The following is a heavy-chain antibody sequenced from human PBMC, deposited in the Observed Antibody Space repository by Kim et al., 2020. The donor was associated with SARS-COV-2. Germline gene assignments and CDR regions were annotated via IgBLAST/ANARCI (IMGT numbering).Heavy chain of an antibody. D-gene: IGHD2-15*01. V-gene: IGHV3-11*01. CDR3: GRTPSPRAYFDY. Sequence: YADSVNGQITISRDNARNSLYLQIINLSAEDTAVYYCGRTPSPRAYFDYWGQGTLVTVSA. J-gene: IGHJ4*02.